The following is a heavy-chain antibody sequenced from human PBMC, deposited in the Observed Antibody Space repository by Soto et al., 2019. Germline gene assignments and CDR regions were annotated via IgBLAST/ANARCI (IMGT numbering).Heavy chain of an antibody. Sequence: QVQLVESGGGVVQPGRSLRLSCAASGFTFSSYAMHWVRQAPGKGLEWVAVISYDGSNKYYADSVKGRFTISRDNSKNTLYLQMNSLRAEDTAVYYCARAAGYSGYEDEAYFDYRGQGTLVTVSS. V-gene: IGHV3-30-3*01. D-gene: IGHD5-12*01. CDR1: GFTFSSYA. CDR3: ARAAGYSGYEDEAYFDY. CDR2: ISYDGSNK. J-gene: IGHJ4*02.